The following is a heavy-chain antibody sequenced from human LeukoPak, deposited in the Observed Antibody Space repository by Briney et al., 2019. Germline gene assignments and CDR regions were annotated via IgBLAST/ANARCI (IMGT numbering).Heavy chain of an antibody. J-gene: IGHJ4*02. V-gene: IGHV3-53*01. CDR3: ARDDYGSGSYGRGK. CDR1: GFTVSSNY. CDR2: IYSGGST. D-gene: IGHD3-10*01. Sequence: GGPLRLSCAASGFTVSSNYMSWVRQAPGKGLEWVSVIYSGGSTYYADSVKGRFTISRDNSKNTLYLQMNSLRAEDTAVYYCARDDYGSGSYGRGKWGQGTLVTVSS.